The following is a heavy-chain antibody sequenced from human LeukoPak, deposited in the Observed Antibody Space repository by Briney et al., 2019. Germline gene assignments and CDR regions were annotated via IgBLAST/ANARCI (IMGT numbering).Heavy chain of an antibody. CDR1: GGSFSSNY. D-gene: IGHD1-26*01. CDR2: ISYSGHS. CDR3: ATIVRGGASFDI. Sequence: AETLSLTCTVSGGSFSSNYCSWIRQSPGKGLEWIAYISYSGHSNSNPSLRRRVTTSVDTSKNQFSLRLNTVTAADTAVYYCATIVRGGASFDIWGRGTMVTVSS. V-gene: IGHV4-59*01. J-gene: IGHJ3*02.